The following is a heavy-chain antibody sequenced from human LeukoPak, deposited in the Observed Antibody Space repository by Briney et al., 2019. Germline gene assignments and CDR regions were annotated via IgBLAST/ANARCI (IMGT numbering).Heavy chain of an antibody. CDR2: IKQDGSEK. Sequence: PGGSLRLSCAASGFTFSSYWMSWVRQAPGKGLEWVANIKQDGSEKYYVDSVKGRFTISRDNAKNSLYLQMNSLRAEDTAVYYCARDCAIATAGSDYWGQGTLVTVAS. CDR1: GFTFSSYW. J-gene: IGHJ4*02. CDR3: ARDCAIATAGSDY. D-gene: IGHD6-13*01. V-gene: IGHV3-7*01.